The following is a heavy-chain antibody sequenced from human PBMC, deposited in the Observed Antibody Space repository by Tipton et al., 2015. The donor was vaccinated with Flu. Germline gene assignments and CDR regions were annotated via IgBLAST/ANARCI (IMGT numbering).Heavy chain of an antibody. Sequence: TLSLTCTVSGGFITSGSYYWSWIRQSAGKGLEWIGRIYTTGSTNYNPSLRSRVTISGDTSKNQFSLQLSSVTAADTAVYYCARYGTYDGSRYFQHWGQGTLITVSS. CDR2: IYTTGST. J-gene: IGHJ1*01. V-gene: IGHV4-61*02. CDR3: ARYGTYDGSRYFQH. D-gene: IGHD1-26*01. CDR1: GGFITSGSYY.